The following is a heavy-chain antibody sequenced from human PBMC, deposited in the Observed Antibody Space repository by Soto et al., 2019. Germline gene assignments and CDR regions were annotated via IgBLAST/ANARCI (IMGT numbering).Heavy chain of an antibody. CDR1: GFTFSSYA. D-gene: IGHD4-17*01. V-gene: IGHV3-23*01. J-gene: IGHJ4*02. Sequence: EVQLLESGGGLQRGGGSWRLSCAASGFTFSSYAMNWVRQAPGKGLEWVAVIHGSGGNTYYADSVKGRFTISRDNSENTVYLQMSSLRAGDTAVYYCARGKDRDTVTTFDYWGQGTLVTVSS. CDR3: ARGKDRDTVTTFDY. CDR2: IHGSGGNT.